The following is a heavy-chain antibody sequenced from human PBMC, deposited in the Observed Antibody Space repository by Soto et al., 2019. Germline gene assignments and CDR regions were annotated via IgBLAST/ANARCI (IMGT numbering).Heavy chain of an antibody. V-gene: IGHV1-46*01. CDR3: ASPRMGATDQYYYYGMDV. Sequence: GASVKVSCKASGYTFTSYYMHWVRQAPGQGLEWMGIINPSGGSTSYAQKFQGRVTMTRDTSTSTVYMELSSLRSEDTAVYCCASPRMGATDQYYYYGMDVWGQGTTVTVSS. J-gene: IGHJ6*02. D-gene: IGHD1-26*01. CDR2: INPSGGST. CDR1: GYTFTSYY.